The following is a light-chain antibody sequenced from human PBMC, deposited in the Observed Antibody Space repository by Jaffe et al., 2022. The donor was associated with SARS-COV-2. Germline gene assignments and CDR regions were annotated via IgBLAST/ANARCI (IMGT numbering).Light chain of an antibody. CDR3: LKYNSAPWT. CDR2: VAS. CDR1: QDIRNS. J-gene: IGKJ1*01. V-gene: IGKV1-27*01. Sequence: DIQMTQSPSSLSASVGDRVTIRCRASQDIRNSLAWYQQKPGKVPKLLIYVASTLQSGVPSRFSGSGSGTDFTLTISSLQPEDVATYYCLKYNSAPWTFGQGTKVEIK.